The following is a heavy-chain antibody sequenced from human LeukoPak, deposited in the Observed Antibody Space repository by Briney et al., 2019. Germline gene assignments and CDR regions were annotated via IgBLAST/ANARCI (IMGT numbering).Heavy chain of an antibody. CDR1: GFTFSSYA. D-gene: IGHD1-26*01. CDR2: ISGGGGST. Sequence: GGSLRLSCAASGFTFSSYAMSWVRQAPGKGLEWVSAISGGGGSTYYADSVKGRFTISRDNSQNTLYLQMNSLRAEDTAVYYCHLVGATYYFDYWGQGTLVTVSS. J-gene: IGHJ4*02. CDR3: HLVGATYYFDY. V-gene: IGHV3-23*01.